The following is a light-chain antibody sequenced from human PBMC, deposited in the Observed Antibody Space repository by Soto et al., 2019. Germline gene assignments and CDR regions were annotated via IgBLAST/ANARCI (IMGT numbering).Light chain of an antibody. V-gene: IGKV3-11*01. CDR3: QQRSNWSIT. J-gene: IGKJ5*01. CDR2: VAS. CDR1: QSVSSY. Sequence: EIVLTQSPATLSLSPGERATLSCRASQSVSSYLDWYQQKPGQAPRLLIYVASNRATGIPARFSGSGSGTDFTLTISSLEPEDFAVYYCQQRSNWSITFGQGTRLEIK.